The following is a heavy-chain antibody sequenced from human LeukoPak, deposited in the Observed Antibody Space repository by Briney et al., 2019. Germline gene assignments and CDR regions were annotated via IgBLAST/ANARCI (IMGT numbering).Heavy chain of an antibody. CDR3: ARGDGVATRYYYGLDV. CDR2: SSGDGRTM. J-gene: IGHJ6*02. Sequence: GGSLRLSCEASGFTFRSYEMNWVRQAPGKGLEWVSYSSGDGRTMYYADSVKGRFTISRDSGTNSLYLQMNSLRAEDTAVYYCARGDGVATRYYYGLDVWGQGTTVTVSS. D-gene: IGHD5-12*01. V-gene: IGHV3-48*03. CDR1: GFTFRSYE.